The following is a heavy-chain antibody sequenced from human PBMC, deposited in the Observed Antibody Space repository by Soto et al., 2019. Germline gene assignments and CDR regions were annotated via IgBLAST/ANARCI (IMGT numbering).Heavy chain of an antibody. CDR2: ISSSGSTI. CDR1: GFTFSSYE. V-gene: IGHV3-48*03. J-gene: IGHJ6*02. Sequence: GGSLRLSCAASGFTFSSYEMNWVRQAPGKGLEWVSYISSSGSTIYYADSVKGRFTISRDNAKNSLYLQMNSLRAEDTAVYYCAREDGYSYGSGGMDVWGQGTTVTVSS. D-gene: IGHD5-18*01. CDR3: AREDGYSYGSGGMDV.